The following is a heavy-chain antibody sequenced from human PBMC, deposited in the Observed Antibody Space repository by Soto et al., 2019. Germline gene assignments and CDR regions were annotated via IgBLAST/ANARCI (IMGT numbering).Heavy chain of an antibody. CDR1: GASISSSSFY. CDR2: IYYSGST. Sequence: QLQLQESGPGLVKPSETLSLTCTVSGASISSSSFYWGWIRQPPGKGLEWIASIYYSGSTFYNPSRQRRVTMSGDTSKNQFSLNLRAGTAADTAVYYCARHGRDSSSFSGRYYFDYWGQGTLVTVSA. J-gene: IGHJ4*02. CDR3: ARHGRDSSSFSGRYYFDY. V-gene: IGHV4-39*01. D-gene: IGHD6-6*01.